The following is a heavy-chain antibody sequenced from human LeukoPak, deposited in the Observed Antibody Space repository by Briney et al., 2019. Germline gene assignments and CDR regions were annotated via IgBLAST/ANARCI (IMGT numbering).Heavy chain of an antibody. CDR2: ISSSSSYI. D-gene: IGHD2-2*01. Sequence: GGSLRLSCAASGFTFSSYSMNWVRQAPGKGLEWVSSISSSSSYIYYADSVKGRSTISRDNAKNSLYLQMNSLRAEDTAVYYCARGVVPAATVRNWFDPWGQGTLVTVSS. J-gene: IGHJ5*02. V-gene: IGHV3-21*01. CDR3: ARGVVPAATVRNWFDP. CDR1: GFTFSSYS.